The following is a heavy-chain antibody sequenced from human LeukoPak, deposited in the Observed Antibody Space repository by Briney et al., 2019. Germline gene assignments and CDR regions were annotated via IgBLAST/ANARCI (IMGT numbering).Heavy chain of an antibody. J-gene: IGHJ4*02. CDR1: GFTFSSYA. D-gene: IGHD3-10*01. V-gene: IGHV3-21*01. Sequence: GGSLRLSCAASGFTFSSYAMSWVRQAPGKGLEWVSSISSSSSYIYYADSVKGRFTISRDNAKNSLYLQMNSLRAEDTAVYYCARVARYGSGSYYFDYWGQGTLVTVSS. CDR3: ARVARYGSGSYYFDY. CDR2: ISSSSSYI.